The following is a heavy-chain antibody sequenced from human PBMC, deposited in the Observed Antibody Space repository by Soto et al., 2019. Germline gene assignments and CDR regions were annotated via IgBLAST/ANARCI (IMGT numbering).Heavy chain of an antibody. Sequence: GGSLRLSCAASGFTFSSYAMSWVRQAPGKGLEWVSAISGSGGSTYYADSVKGRFTISRDNSKNTLYLQMNSLRAEDTAVYYCAKARVRYGDYGDFDYWGQGTLVTVSS. CDR3: AKARVRYGDYGDFDY. CDR1: GFTFSSYA. J-gene: IGHJ4*02. D-gene: IGHD4-17*01. V-gene: IGHV3-23*01. CDR2: ISGSGGST.